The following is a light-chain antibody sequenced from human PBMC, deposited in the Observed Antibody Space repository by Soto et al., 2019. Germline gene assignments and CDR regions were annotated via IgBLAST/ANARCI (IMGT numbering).Light chain of an antibody. J-gene: IGKJ3*01. CDR3: HLYGGSPPSGT. V-gene: IGKV3-20*01. CDR2: GAS. CDR1: HSVNDNR. Sequence: EVVLTQSPGTLSLSPGARATLSCRASHSVNDNRLACDQQKGGQAPRLLIYGASTRATGVPERFSGSGFGTGYRLSIDRLEPEHFALYYCHLYGGSPPSGTFGPGT.